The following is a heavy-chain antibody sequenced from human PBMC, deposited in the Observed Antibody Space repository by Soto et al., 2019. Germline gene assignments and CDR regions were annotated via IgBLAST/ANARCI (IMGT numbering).Heavy chain of an antibody. J-gene: IGHJ4*02. CDR2: INHSGST. Sequence: SETLSLTCTVSGVSFSGYYWSWIRQPPGKGLEWIGEINHSGSTNYNPSLKSRVTISVDTSKNQFSLKLSSVTAADTAVYYCARRWSVVVAASTQHYFDYWDQGTLVTVSS. CDR3: ARRWSVVVAASTQHYFDY. CDR1: GVSFSGYY. V-gene: IGHV4-34*01. D-gene: IGHD2-15*01.